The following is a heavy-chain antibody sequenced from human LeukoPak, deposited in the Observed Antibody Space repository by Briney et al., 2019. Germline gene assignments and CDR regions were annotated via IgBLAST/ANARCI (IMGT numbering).Heavy chain of an antibody. V-gene: IGHV1-18*01. CDR1: GYTFISYG. CDR3: AREGGVGPTAPPDYYSYQMDV. CDR2: ISPYTTKT. J-gene: IGHJ6*03. Sequence: ASVKVSCKASGYTFISYGITGVRQAPGQGLEWMGWISPYTTKTNYVQTLQGRVTMTTDTSTSTAYMELRSLRSDDTAVYYCAREGGVGPTAPPDYYSYQMDVWGKGTTVTVSS. D-gene: IGHD1-26*01.